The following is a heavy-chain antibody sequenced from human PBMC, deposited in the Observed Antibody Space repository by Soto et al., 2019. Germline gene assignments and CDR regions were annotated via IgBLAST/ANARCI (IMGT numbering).Heavy chain of an antibody. CDR2: FYYGGSI. Sequence: SETLSLTCSVSGGSISSGYWTWIRQPPGKGLEWIGYFYYGGSINYNPSLKSRVIISVDTAKNQFSLRLSSVSAADTAVYYCTGAYYDVSGYSLDPWGQGTSVTVSS. CDR1: GGSISSGY. V-gene: IGHV4-59*01. CDR3: TGAYYDVSGYSLDP. J-gene: IGHJ5*02. D-gene: IGHD3-22*01.